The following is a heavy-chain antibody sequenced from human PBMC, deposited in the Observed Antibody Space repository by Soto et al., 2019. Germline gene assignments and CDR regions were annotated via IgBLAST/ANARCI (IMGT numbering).Heavy chain of an antibody. CDR3: ARDRSFGIQSTFDI. J-gene: IGHJ3*02. Sequence: SVNVSCKASGGTFSSYTISWVRQAPGQGLEWMGRIIPILGIANYAQKFQGRVTITADKSTSTAYMELSSLRSEDTAVYYCARDRSFGIQSTFDIWGQGTMVTVSS. V-gene: IGHV1-69*04. CDR2: IIPILGIA. D-gene: IGHD5-18*01. CDR1: GGTFSSYT.